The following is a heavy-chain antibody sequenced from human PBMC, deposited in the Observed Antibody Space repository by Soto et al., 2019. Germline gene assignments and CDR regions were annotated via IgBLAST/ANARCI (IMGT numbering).Heavy chain of an antibody. D-gene: IGHD2-15*01. CDR3: AKRRGAGGHFDY. CDR1: GFTFSSYA. Sequence: PGGSLRLSCVASGFTFSSYAMGWVRQGPGKGLEWDAVVSIGGSTHYADSVRGRFTISRDNSKNTLSLQMNSLTAEDTAVYFCAKRRGAGGHFDYWGQGALVTVSS. CDR2: VSIGGST. J-gene: IGHJ4*02. V-gene: IGHV3-23*01.